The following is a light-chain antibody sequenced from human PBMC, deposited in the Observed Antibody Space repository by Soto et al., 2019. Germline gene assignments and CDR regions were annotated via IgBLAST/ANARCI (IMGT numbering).Light chain of an antibody. CDR1: QSISSW. V-gene: IGKV1-39*01. Sequence: DIQMTQSPSTLSASVVDRVTITCRASQSISSWLAWYQQKPGKAPKLLIYAASSLQSGVPSRFSGSGSGTDFTLTITSLQPEDFATYYCQQSYGTPITFGQGTRLEIK. CDR3: QQSYGTPIT. J-gene: IGKJ5*01. CDR2: AAS.